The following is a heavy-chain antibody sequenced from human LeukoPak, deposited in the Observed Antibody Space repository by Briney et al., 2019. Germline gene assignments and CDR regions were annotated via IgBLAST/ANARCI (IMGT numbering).Heavy chain of an antibody. D-gene: IGHD6-25*01. V-gene: IGHV3-48*02. CDR1: GFTFSSYS. CDR3: ARETPDSSGWTAFDF. CDR2: ITLSRTTI. J-gene: IGHJ4*02. Sequence: GGSLRLSCAASGFTFSSYSMNWVRQAPGKGLEWVAYITLSRTTIYYADSVKGRFTISRDNAKNSLSLQMNSLRDEDTAVYYCARETPDSSGWTAFDFWGQGTLVTVSS.